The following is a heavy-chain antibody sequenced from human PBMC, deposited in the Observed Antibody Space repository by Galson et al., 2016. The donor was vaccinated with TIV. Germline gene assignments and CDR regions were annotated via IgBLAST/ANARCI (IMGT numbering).Heavy chain of an antibody. CDR2: INWDGTAT. Sequence: SLRLSCAVSGFTFEDYTMHWVRQVPGKGLEWVALINWDGTATYSAGSVKGRFTISRDNSINRLYLQMNSLRSEDTGLYYCLKDGEGCRTRSCPLHYYYYGMDLWGRATTVIVSS. V-gene: IGHV3-43*01. J-gene: IGHJ6*02. D-gene: IGHD2-2*01. CDR3: LKDGEGCRTRSCPLHYYYYGMDL. CDR1: GFTFEDYT.